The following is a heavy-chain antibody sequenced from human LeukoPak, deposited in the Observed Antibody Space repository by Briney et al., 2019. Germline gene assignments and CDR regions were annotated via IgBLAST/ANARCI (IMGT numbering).Heavy chain of an antibody. CDR2: IYSTGST. Sequence: SETLSLTCTDSGGSISSYYWSWIRQPAGKGLEWIGRIYSTGSTNYNPSLKSRVTMSVDTSKNQFSLRLRSVTAADTAVYYCARQIASAGTAGFDFWGQGALVTVSS. CDR1: GGSISSYY. D-gene: IGHD6-13*01. V-gene: IGHV4-4*07. CDR3: ARQIASAGTAGFDF. J-gene: IGHJ4*02.